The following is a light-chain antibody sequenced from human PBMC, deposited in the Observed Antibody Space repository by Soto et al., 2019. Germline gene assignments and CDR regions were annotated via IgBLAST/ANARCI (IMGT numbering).Light chain of an antibody. J-gene: IGLJ1*01. CDR1: SSNIGNNY. CDR2: ANN. CDR3: CSLTTSHTYV. V-gene: IGLV1-47*02. Sequence: QSVLTQPPSASGTPGQRVTISCSGSSSNIGNNYIYWYQQLPGTAPKLLIYANNQRPSGVPDRFSGSQSGTSASLAISGLRSEDEADYYCCSLTTSHTYVFGSGTKLTVL.